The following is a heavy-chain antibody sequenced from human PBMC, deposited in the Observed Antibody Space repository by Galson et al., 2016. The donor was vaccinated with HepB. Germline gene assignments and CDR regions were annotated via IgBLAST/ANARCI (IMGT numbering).Heavy chain of an antibody. J-gene: IGHJ1*01. CDR1: GFTFDDFT. CDR2: ITWDSTGT. Sequence: SLRLSCAASGFTFDDFTMHWVRQAPGKGLQWVSLITWDSTGTYYAESVQGRFTITSDNSNNSLSLHMNSLRSEDSALYYCVTAGEGFDWLHHWGHGTLVTVSS. V-gene: IGHV3-43*01. D-gene: IGHD5-24*01. CDR3: VTAGEGFDWLHH.